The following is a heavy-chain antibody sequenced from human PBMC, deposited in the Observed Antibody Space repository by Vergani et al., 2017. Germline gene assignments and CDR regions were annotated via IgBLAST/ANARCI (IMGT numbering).Heavy chain of an antibody. CDR1: GGSISSSSYY. D-gene: IGHD3-10*01. J-gene: IGHJ4*02. CDR2: IYTSGST. CDR3: ARDNRVRAFDY. Sequence: QLQLQESGPGLVKPSETLSLTCTVSGGSISSSSYYWGWIRQPPGKGLEWIGRIYTSGSTNYNPSLKSRVTMSVDTSKNQFSLKLSSVTAADTAVYYCARDNRVRAFDYWGQGTLVTVSS. V-gene: IGHV4-39*07.